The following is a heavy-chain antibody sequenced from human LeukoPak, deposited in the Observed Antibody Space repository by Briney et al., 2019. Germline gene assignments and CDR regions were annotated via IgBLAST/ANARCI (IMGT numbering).Heavy chain of an antibody. CDR3: ARANGAGSPLDY. CDR2: IIPIFGTA. Sequence: SVKVSCKASGGTFSSYAISWVRQAPGQGLEWMGRIIPIFGTANYAQKFQGGVTITTDESTSTAYMELSSLRSEDTAVYYCARANGAGSPLDYWGQGALVTVSS. J-gene: IGHJ4*02. V-gene: IGHV1-69*05. CDR1: GGTFSSYA. D-gene: IGHD3-10*01.